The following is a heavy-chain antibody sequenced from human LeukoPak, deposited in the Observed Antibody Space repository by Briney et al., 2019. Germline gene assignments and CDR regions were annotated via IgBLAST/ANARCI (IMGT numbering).Heavy chain of an antibody. V-gene: IGHV5-51*01. CDR1: VYRFTTYW. Sequence: GESLKISSKGSVYRFTTYWIGWVRQMPGKGLEWMGIIYPGDSDIRYSPSFQGQVTMSVDKSISTAYLQWTSLKASDTAMYYCARRQGCSSTSCPPDYWGQGTLVTVSS. D-gene: IGHD2-2*01. CDR2: IYPGDSDI. CDR3: ARRQGCSSTSCPPDY. J-gene: IGHJ4*02.